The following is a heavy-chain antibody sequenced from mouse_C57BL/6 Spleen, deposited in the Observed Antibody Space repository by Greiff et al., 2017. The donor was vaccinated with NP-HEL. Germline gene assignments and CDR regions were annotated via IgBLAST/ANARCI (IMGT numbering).Heavy chain of an antibody. Sequence: VQLQQSGPELVKPGASVKISCKASGYSFTGYYMNWVKQSPEKSLEWIGEINPSTGGTTYNQKFKAKATLTVDKSSSTADMQLKSLTSEDSAVYYCATRTGTGFAYWGQGTLVTVSA. V-gene: IGHV1-42*01. CDR3: ATRTGTGFAY. J-gene: IGHJ3*01. CDR2: INPSTGGT. CDR1: GYSFTGYY. D-gene: IGHD4-1*01.